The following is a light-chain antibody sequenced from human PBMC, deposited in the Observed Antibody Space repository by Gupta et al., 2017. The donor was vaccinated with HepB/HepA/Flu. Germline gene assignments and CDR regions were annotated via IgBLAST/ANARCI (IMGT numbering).Light chain of an antibody. CDR1: QSISSW. J-gene: IGKJ1*01. Sequence: DIQMTQSPSTLSAPVGDRVTIPCRASQSISSWLAWYQQKPGKAPKLLIDKASSLESGVPSRFSGSGSGTEFTLTISSLQPDDFATYYCQQYNSSPWTFGQGTKVEIK. CDR2: KAS. V-gene: IGKV1-5*03. CDR3: QQYNSSPWT.